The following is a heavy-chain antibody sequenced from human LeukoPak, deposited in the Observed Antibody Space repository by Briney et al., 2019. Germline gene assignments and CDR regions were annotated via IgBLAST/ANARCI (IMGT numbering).Heavy chain of an antibody. CDR2: IKQDGSEK. D-gene: IGHD1-26*01. J-gene: IGHJ4*02. V-gene: IGHV3-7*01. Sequence: GGSLRLSCAASGFTFSSYWMSWVRQAPGKGLEWVANIKQDGSEKYYVDSVKGRFTISRDNAKNSLYLQMNSLRAEDTAVYYCARFHRSGSYRGTFDYWGQGTLVTVSS. CDR3: ARFHRSGSYRGTFDY. CDR1: GFTFSSYW.